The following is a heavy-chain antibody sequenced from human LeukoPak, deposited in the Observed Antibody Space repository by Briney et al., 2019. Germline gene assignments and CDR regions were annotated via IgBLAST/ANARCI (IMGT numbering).Heavy chain of an antibody. J-gene: IGHJ4*02. V-gene: IGHV3-21*01. Sequence: TGGSLRLSCAASGFTFSSYSMNWVRQAPGKGLEWVSSISSSSSYIYYADSVKGRFTISRDNAKNSLYLQMNSLRAEDTAVYYCASLTSHRYCSGGSCYGWGQGTLVTVSS. CDR1: GFTFSSYS. D-gene: IGHD2-15*01. CDR3: ASLTSHRYCSGGSCYG. CDR2: ISSSSSYI.